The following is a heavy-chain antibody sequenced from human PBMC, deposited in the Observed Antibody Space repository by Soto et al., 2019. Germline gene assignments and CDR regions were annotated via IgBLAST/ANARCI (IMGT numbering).Heavy chain of an antibody. D-gene: IGHD3-10*01. Sequence: QLQLQESGPGLVKPSETLSLTCTVSGGSISSSSYYWGWIRQPPGKGLEWIGSIYYSGSTYYNPSLKSRVTISVDTSKNQCSLKLSSVTAADTAVYYCARHAPSDGVDYWGQGTLVTVSS. CDR3: ARHAPSDGVDY. CDR2: IYYSGST. V-gene: IGHV4-39*01. J-gene: IGHJ4*02. CDR1: GGSISSSSYY.